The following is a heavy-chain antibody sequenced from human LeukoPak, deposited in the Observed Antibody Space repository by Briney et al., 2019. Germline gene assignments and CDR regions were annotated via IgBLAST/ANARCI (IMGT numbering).Heavy chain of an antibody. V-gene: IGHV3-21*01. Sequence: PGGSLRLSSAASGFTFSSYTMNWVRQAPGKGLEWVSSISSSSSYIYYADSVKGRFTLSRDNAKNSLYLQMNSLRAEDTAVYYCARVRSWSGQEAYWGQGTLVTVSS. CDR3: ARVRSWSGQEAY. CDR2: ISSSSSYI. J-gene: IGHJ4*02. CDR1: GFTFSSYT. D-gene: IGHD3-3*01.